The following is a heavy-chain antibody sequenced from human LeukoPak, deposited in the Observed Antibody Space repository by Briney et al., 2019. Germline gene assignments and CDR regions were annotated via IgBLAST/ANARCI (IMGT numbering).Heavy chain of an antibody. CDR2: ISAYNGNT. V-gene: IGHV1-18*01. Sequence: ASVKVSCKASGYTFTSYGISWVRQAPGQGLEWMGWISAYNGNTNYAQKLQGRVTMTTDTSTSTAYMELRSLRPDDTAVYYCARCSSSWYSNWFDPWGQGTLVTVSS. CDR1: GYTFTSYG. D-gene: IGHD6-13*01. CDR3: ARCSSSWYSNWFDP. J-gene: IGHJ5*02.